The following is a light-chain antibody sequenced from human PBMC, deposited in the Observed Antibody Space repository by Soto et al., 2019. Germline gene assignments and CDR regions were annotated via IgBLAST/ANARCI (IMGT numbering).Light chain of an antibody. Sequence: ERVMTQFPATLSVSPGAKATLSCRASQTVSNNLAWYQHKPGQAPRLLIYGASSRATGIPDRFSGSGSGTDFTLTISRLEPEDFAVYYCQQYGSSPHTFGQGTKLEIK. J-gene: IGKJ2*01. CDR1: QTVSNN. V-gene: IGKV3-20*01. CDR2: GAS. CDR3: QQYGSSPHT.